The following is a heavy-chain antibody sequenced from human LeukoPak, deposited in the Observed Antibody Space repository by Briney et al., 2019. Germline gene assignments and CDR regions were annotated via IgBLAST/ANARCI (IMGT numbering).Heavy chain of an antibody. V-gene: IGHV4-30-2*01. Sequence: SETLSLTCTVSGGSISSGGYYWSWIRQPSGKGLEWIGYIYHSGSTYYNPSLKSRVTISVDKSKNQFSLKLSSVTAADTAVYYCARCSSWYYFDYWGQGTLVTVSS. CDR2: IYHSGST. D-gene: IGHD6-13*01. CDR3: ARCSSWYYFDY. CDR1: GGSISSGGYY. J-gene: IGHJ4*02.